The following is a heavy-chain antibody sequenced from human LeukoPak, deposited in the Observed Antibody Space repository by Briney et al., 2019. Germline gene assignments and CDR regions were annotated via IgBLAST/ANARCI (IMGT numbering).Heavy chain of an antibody. Sequence: GGSLRLSCAASGFTFSSYGMHWVRQAPGKGLEWVAVIWYDGSNKYYADSVKGRFTISRDNSKNTLYLRMNSLRAEDTAVYYCARDKYCSSTSCYVVRDYYYGMDVWGQGTTVTVSS. J-gene: IGHJ6*02. CDR3: ARDKYCSSTSCYVVRDYYYGMDV. D-gene: IGHD2-2*01. CDR2: IWYDGSNK. CDR1: GFTFSSYG. V-gene: IGHV3-33*01.